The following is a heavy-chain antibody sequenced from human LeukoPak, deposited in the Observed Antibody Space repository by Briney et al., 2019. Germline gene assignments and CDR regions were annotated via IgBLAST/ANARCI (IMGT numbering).Heavy chain of an antibody. CDR3: ARVDTVMAYYFDL. V-gene: IGHV3-48*03. D-gene: IGHD5-18*01. J-gene: IGHJ4*02. CDR1: GFTFSSCE. Sequence: GGSLRLSCAACGFTFSSCEMNWVRQGPGKGLEWLSYISNSGSSKYYADSVRGRFTISRHNSRNTLYLQMNSLRAEDTAVYYCARVDTVMAYYFDLWGQGTLVSVSS. CDR2: ISNSGSSK.